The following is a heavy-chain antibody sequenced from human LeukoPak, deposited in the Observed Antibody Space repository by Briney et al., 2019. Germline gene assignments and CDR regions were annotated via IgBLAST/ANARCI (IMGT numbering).Heavy chain of an antibody. CDR1: GGSISSSSYY. CDR3: ARATNWFDP. D-gene: IGHD4-17*01. CDR2: IYYSGST. V-gene: IGHV4-39*07. J-gene: IGHJ5*02. Sequence: PSETLSLTCTVSGGSISSSSYYWGWIRQPPGKGLEWIGSIYYSGSTYYNPSLKSRVTISVDTSKNQFSLKLSSVTAADTAVYYCARATNWFDPWGQGTLVTVSS.